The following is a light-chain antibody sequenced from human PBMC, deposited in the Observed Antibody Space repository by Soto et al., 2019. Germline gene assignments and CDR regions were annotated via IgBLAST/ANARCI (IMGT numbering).Light chain of an antibody. Sequence: DIQMTQSPSSLSASVGDRVTITCRASQTISTYVTWYQQKHGKAPKALISDASTLQSGVPSRFRGSGSGTDFTLIISSLQPEDIATYYCQQSFSSLLSFGGGTQVEIK. J-gene: IGKJ4*01. CDR1: QTISTY. CDR2: DAS. V-gene: IGKV1-39*01. CDR3: QQSFSSLLS.